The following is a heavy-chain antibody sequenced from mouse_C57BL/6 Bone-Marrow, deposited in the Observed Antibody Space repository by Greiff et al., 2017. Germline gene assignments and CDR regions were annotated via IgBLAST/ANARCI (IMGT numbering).Heavy chain of an antibody. CDR2: IYPRSGNT. V-gene: IGHV1-81*01. CDR1: GYTFTSYG. CDR3: GVFYYYGSSYGFFAY. Sequence: VKLQQSGAELARPGASVKLSCKASGYTFTSYGISWVKQRTGQGLEWIGEIYPRSGNTYYNEKFKGKATLTADKSSSTAYMELRSLTSEDSAVYFCGVFYYYGSSYGFFAYWGQGTLVTVSA. D-gene: IGHD1-1*01. J-gene: IGHJ3*01.